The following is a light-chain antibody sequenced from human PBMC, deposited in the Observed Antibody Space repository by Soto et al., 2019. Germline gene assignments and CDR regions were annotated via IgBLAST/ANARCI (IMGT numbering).Light chain of an antibody. V-gene: IGLV1-40*01. J-gene: IGLJ3*02. CDR2: GNT. Sequence: QLVLTQPPSVSAAPGQRVTISCTGTTSNVGAGFDVHWYQQLPGTAPKLLIYGNTNRPSGVPDRFSGSKSGTSASLAITGLQAEDEADYYCQSYDSSLSASVFGGGTQLTVL. CDR1: TSNVGAGFD. CDR3: QSYDSSLSASV.